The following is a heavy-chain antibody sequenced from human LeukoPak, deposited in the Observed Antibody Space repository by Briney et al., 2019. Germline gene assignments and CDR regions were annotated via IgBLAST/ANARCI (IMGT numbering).Heavy chain of an antibody. CDR3: ARGQQLVD. V-gene: IGHV3-74*01. Sequence: GGSPRLSCAASGFTFSSYWMHWVRQAPGKGLVWVSRTDGSSTSYADSVKGRFTISRDNAKNTLYLKVNSLRAEDTAVYYCARGQQLVDWGQGTLVTVSS. D-gene: IGHD6-13*01. CDR1: GFTFSSYW. J-gene: IGHJ4*02. CDR2: TDGSST.